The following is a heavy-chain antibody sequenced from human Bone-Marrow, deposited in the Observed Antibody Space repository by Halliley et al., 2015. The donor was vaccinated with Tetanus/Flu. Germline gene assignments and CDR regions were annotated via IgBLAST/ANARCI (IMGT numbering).Heavy chain of an antibody. CDR2: IWNDGTNP. D-gene: IGHD2-15*01. CDR1: GSTFGDFA. V-gene: IGHV3-33*01. CDR3: ARDAGTQPAWYFDF. J-gene: IGHJ2*01. Sequence: SLRLSCATSGSTFGDFAMQWVRQAPGKGLEWVAVIWNDGTNPYYADSVKGRFTISRDKSKRTLHLQMNSLRADDTAMYYCARDAGTQPAWYFDFWGRGTLVTVSS.